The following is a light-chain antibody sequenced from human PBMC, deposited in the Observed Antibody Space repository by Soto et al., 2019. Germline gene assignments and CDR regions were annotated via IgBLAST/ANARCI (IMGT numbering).Light chain of an antibody. V-gene: IGKV3-20*01. Sequence: IVLTQSPGTLSLSPGERVTLSCRASQSVSSSYLTWYQQKPGQAPRLLIYGASSRATGIPDRFSGSGSATDVTLSISRLEPEDSAVYFCQQYCSSPPSFGQGTKLEIK. CDR2: GAS. CDR1: QSVSSSY. J-gene: IGKJ2*01. CDR3: QQYCSSPPS.